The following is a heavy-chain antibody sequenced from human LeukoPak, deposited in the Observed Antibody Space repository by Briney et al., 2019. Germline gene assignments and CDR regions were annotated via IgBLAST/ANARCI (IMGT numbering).Heavy chain of an antibody. CDR2: INPSGGST. Sequence: ASVKVSCKASGYTFTSYYVHWVRQAPGQGLEWMGIINPSGGSTSYAQKFQGRVTMTRDMSTSTVYMELSSLRSEDTAVYYCARDGIYYYDSSGRLPFDYWGQGTLVTVSS. J-gene: IGHJ4*02. D-gene: IGHD3-22*01. CDR1: GYTFTSYY. CDR3: ARDGIYYYDSSGRLPFDY. V-gene: IGHV1-46*01.